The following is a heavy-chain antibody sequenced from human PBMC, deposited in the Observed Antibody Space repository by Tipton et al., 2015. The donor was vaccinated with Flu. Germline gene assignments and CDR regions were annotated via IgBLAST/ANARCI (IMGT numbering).Heavy chain of an antibody. J-gene: IGHJ4*02. D-gene: IGHD3-10*01. CDR1: GGSISSYY. CDR3: ARVVRMTMIRGIRDPYYFDF. V-gene: IGHV4-4*07. Sequence: TLSLTCIVSGGSISSYYWAWIRQPAGKGLEWIGRMYTSGTTKYNPSLKSRVTMSVDTTKNQFSLKLSSVTAADTAVYFCARVVRMTMIRGIRDPYYFDFWGQGMLVTVSS. CDR2: MYTSGTT.